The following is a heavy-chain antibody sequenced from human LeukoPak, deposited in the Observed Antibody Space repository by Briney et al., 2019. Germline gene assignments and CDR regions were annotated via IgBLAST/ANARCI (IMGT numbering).Heavy chain of an antibody. J-gene: IGHJ4*02. V-gene: IGHV3-30*18. CDR1: GFSFNTFV. Sequence: GGSLRLSCAASGFSFNTFVMHWARQAPGKGLEWVAVTAHDESQKYYADSVNGRFTIFRDNPKNTLFLQMNSLRPDDTAIYYCAKDFGDYSGWILDHWGQGTLVTVST. D-gene: IGHD6-19*01. CDR2: TAHDESQK. CDR3: AKDFGDYSGWILDH.